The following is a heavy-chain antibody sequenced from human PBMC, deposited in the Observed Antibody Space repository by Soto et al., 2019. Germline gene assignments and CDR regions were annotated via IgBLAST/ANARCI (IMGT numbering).Heavy chain of an antibody. D-gene: IGHD5-12*01. CDR3: ASEGRDGYNSKFDY. Sequence: SETLSLTCAVSGGSIRSGGYSWSWIRQPPGKGLEWIGYIFHSGSTYYNPSLKSRVTMSVDTSKNQFSLKLSSVTAADTAVYYCASEGRDGYNSKFDYWGQGTLVTVSS. CDR1: GGSIRSGGYS. V-gene: IGHV4-30-2*02. CDR2: IFHSGST. J-gene: IGHJ4*02.